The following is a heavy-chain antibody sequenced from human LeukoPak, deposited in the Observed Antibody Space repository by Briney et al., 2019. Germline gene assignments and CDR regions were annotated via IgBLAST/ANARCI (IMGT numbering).Heavy chain of an antibody. V-gene: IGHV4-59*08. D-gene: IGHD5-12*01. J-gene: IGHJ3*02. CDR2: IYSSGNT. Sequence: PSETLSLTCTVSGGSISSYYWSWIRQPPGKGLEWNGYIYSSGNTNYSPSLKSRVTISVDTSKNQFSLKLYSVTAADTAVYYCARRYSGYGNAFDIWGQGTMVTVSS. CDR1: GGSISSYY. CDR3: ARRYSGYGNAFDI.